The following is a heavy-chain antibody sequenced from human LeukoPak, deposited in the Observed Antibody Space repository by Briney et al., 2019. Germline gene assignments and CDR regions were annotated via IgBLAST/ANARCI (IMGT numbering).Heavy chain of an antibody. V-gene: IGHV1-2*02. Sequence: ASVNVSCKASGYTFTGYYMHWVRQAPGQGLEWMGWINPNSGGTNYAQKFQGRVTMTRDTSISTAYMELSRLGSDDTAVYYCARDRVDTMMIGGSVYWGQGTLVTVSS. J-gene: IGHJ4*02. CDR2: INPNSGGT. D-gene: IGHD3-22*01. CDR3: ARDRVDTMMIGGSVY. CDR1: GYTFTGYY.